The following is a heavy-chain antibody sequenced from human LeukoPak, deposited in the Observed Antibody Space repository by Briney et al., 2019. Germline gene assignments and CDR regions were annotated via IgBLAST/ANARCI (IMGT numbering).Heavy chain of an antibody. J-gene: IGHJ5*02. Sequence: PSETLSLTCTVSGDSISTYYWSWIRQPPGKGLEWLSYISSGSTTIYYADSVKGRFTISRDNARNSLYLHMNSLRDEDTAVYYCARKNDYDSSGYHNWFDPWGQGTLVTVSS. V-gene: IGHV3-48*02. CDR3: ARKNDYDSSGYHNWFDP. CDR2: ISSGSTTI. CDR1: GDSISTYY. D-gene: IGHD3-22*01.